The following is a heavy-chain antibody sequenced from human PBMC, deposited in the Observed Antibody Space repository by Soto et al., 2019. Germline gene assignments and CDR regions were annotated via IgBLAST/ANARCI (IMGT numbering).Heavy chain of an antibody. CDR2: ISYDGSNK. CDR3: ARDRVLVRFGESHYYGMDV. CDR1: GFTFSNYA. J-gene: IGHJ6*02. Sequence: QVQLVESGGGVVQPGRSLRLSCAASGFTFSNYAMHWVRQAPGKGLEWVAVISYDGSNKYYADSVKGRFTISRDISKNTLYLKMNSLRAEDTAVYYCARDRVLVRFGESHYYGMDVWGQGTTVTVSS. V-gene: IGHV3-30-3*01. D-gene: IGHD3-10*01.